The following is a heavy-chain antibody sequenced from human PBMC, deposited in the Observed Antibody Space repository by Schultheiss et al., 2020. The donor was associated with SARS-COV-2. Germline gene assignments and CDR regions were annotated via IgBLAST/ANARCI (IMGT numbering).Heavy chain of an antibody. CDR3: ARDGPVHTWYDFWSGQTNYYYYYGMDV. CDR2: ISGSGGST. J-gene: IGHJ6*02. Sequence: GEFLKISCAASGFTFSSYDMHWVRQAPGKGLEWVSAISGSGGSTYYADSVKGRFTISRDNSKNSLYLQMNSLRAEDTAVYYCARDGPVHTWYDFWSGQTNYYYYYGMDVWGQGTTVTVSS. CDR1: GFTFSSYD. V-gene: IGHV3-23*01. D-gene: IGHD3-3*01.